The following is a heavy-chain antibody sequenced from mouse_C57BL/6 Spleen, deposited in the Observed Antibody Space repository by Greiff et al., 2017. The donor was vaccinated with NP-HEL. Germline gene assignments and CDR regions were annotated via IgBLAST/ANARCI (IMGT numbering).Heavy chain of an antibody. V-gene: IGHV1-18*01. D-gene: IGHD1-1*01. CDR3: ARGRYYYGSSSYWYFDV. J-gene: IGHJ1*03. Sequence: VQLQQSGPELVKPGASVKIPCKASGYTFTDYNMDWVKQSHGKSLEWIGDINPNNGGTIYNQKFKGKATLTVDKSSSTAYMELRSLTSEDTAVYYCARGRYYYGSSSYWYFDVWGTGTTVTVSS. CDR2: INPNNGGT. CDR1: GYTFTDYN.